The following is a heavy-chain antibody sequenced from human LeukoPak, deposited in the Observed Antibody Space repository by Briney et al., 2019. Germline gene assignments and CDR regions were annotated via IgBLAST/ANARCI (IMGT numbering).Heavy chain of an antibody. CDR1: GGSISSGGYS. CDR3: AREAAAAAGLRYYYYYGMDV. J-gene: IGHJ6*02. D-gene: IGHD2-15*01. Sequence: SQTLSLTCAVSGGSISSGGYSWSWIRQPPGKGLEWIGYIYHSGSTYYNPSLKSRVTISVDRSKNQFSLKLSSVTAADTAVYHCAREAAAAAGLRYYYYYGMDVWGQGTTVTVSS. V-gene: IGHV4-30-2*01. CDR2: IYHSGST.